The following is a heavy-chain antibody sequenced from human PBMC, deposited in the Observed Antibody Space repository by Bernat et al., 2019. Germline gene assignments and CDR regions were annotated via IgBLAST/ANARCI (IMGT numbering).Heavy chain of an antibody. Sequence: QAQLVQSGAEVKKPGASVKISCKASGYTFPNYIIHWVRQAPGQGLEWMGCVNGGNGNIRYSQKFQGRVTFTRDTSANIAYMDLSSLTSEDTAVFYCARTLTSSSNCCDPWGQGTLVTVSS. J-gene: IGHJ5*02. CDR3: ARTLTSSSNCCDP. D-gene: IGHD6-6*01. CDR1: GYTFPNYI. CDR2: VNGGNGNI. V-gene: IGHV1-3*01.